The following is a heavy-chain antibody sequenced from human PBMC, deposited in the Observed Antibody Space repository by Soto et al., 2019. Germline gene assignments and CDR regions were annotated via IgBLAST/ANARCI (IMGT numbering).Heavy chain of an antibody. J-gene: IGHJ4*01. CDR3: ARIPKYSNGWYYFDY. D-gene: IGHD6-19*01. V-gene: IGHV2-70*11. CDR1: GFSLSTSGMG. Sequence: SGPTLVNPTQTLTLTCTFSGFSLSTSGMGVSWIRQPPGKALEWLARIDWDDDRYYSTSLKTRLTISKDTSKNQVVLTMTNMDPVDAATYYCARIPKYSNGWYYFDYWGHGTLVTVSS. CDR2: IDWDDDR.